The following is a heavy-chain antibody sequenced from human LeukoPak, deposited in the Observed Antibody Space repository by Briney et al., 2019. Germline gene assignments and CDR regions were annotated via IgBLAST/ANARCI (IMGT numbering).Heavy chain of an antibody. CDR1: GFTFSSYG. CDR2: IRDDGNNK. CDR3: ARAGLYFDY. V-gene: IGHV3-30*02. J-gene: IGHJ4*02. Sequence: GGSLRLSCAVSGFTFSSYGMYWVRQAPGKGLEWVAFIRDDGNNKYYADSVKGRFTISRDNSKNTLYLQMSSLRAEDTAVYYCARAGLYFDYWGQGALVTVSS.